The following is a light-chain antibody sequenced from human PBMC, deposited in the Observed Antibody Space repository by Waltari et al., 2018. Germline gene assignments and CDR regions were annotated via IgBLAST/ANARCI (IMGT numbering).Light chain of an antibody. Sequence: DIVMTQTPLSLSVTPGQPASISCKSSQSLLHSDGKTYLFWYLQKPGQSPQALSYEVSSRLSGVPDRFSGSGSGTDFTLRISRVEAEDVGVYYCKQTIQLPITFGQGTRLEIK. V-gene: IGKV2-29*03. J-gene: IGKJ5*01. CDR3: KQTIQLPIT. CDR2: EVS. CDR1: QSLLHSDGKTY.